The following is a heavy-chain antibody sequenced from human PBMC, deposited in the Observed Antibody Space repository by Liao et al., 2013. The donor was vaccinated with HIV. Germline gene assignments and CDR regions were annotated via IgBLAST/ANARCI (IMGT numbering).Heavy chain of an antibody. D-gene: IGHD4-11*01. J-gene: IGHJ4*02. CDR1: GGSFSGYY. V-gene: IGHV4-34*01. Sequence: QVQLQQWGAGLLKPSETLSLTCAVYGGSFSGYYWSWIRQPPGKGLEWIGEINHSGSTNYNPSLKSRVTISVDTSKNQFSLKLSSVTAADTAVYYCARVDYSNYDFDYWGQGTLVTVSS. CDR3: ARVDYSNYDFDY. CDR2: INHSGST.